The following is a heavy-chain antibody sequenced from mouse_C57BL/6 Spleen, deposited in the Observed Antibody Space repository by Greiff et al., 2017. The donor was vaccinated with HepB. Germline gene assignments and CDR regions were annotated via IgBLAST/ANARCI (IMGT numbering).Heavy chain of an antibody. Sequence: DVMLVESGGGLVKPGGSLKLSCAASGFTFSSYTMSWVRQTPEKRLEWVATISGGGGNTYYPDSVKGRFTISRDNAKNTLYLQMSSLRSEDTALYYCARSHDYDAWFAYWGQGTLVTVSA. CDR3: ARSHDYDAWFAY. CDR2: ISGGGGNT. J-gene: IGHJ3*01. CDR1: GFTFSSYT. V-gene: IGHV5-9*01. D-gene: IGHD2-4*01.